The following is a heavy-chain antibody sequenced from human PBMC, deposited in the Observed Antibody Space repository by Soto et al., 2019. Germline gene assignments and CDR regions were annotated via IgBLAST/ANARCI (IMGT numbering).Heavy chain of an antibody. CDR2: IIPIFGTA. CDR3: ATFSLLGKGEEWLLSEYYYYCMDV. CDR1: GGTFSSYA. V-gene: IGHV1-69*13. Sequence: SVKVSCKASGGTFSSYAISWVRQAPGQGLEWMGGIIPIFGTANYAQKFQGRVTITADESTSTAYMELSSLRSEDTAVYYCATFSLLGKGEEWLLSEYYYYCMDVWGQGTTVTVSS. J-gene: IGHJ6*02. D-gene: IGHD3-3*01.